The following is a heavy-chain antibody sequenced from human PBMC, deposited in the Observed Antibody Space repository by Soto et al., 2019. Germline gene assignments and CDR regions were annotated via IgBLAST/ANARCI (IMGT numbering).Heavy chain of an antibody. CDR1: GFTFSSYG. CDR2: ISYDGSNK. Sequence: GGSLRLSCAASGFTFSSYGMHWVRQAPGKGLERVAVISYDGSNKYYADSVKGRFTISRDNSKNTLYLQMNSLRAEDTAVYYCAKLLERGIYDYGDLSLRNDAFDIWGQGTMVTVSS. V-gene: IGHV3-30*18. D-gene: IGHD4-17*01. J-gene: IGHJ3*02. CDR3: AKLLERGIYDYGDLSLRNDAFDI.